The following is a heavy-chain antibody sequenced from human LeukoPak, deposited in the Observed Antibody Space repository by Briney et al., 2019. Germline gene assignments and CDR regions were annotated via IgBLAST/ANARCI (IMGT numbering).Heavy chain of an antibody. CDR3: ASWDLDRGQQQDY. D-gene: IGHD6-13*01. J-gene: IGHJ4*02. V-gene: IGHV3-48*04. CDR1: GFTFSSYS. CDR2: ISSSSSTI. Sequence: GGSLRLSCAASGFTFSSYSMNWVRQAPGKGLEWVSYISSSSSTIYYADSVKGRFTISRDNAKNSLYLQMNSLRAEDTAVYYCASWDLDRGQQQDYWGQGTLVTVSS.